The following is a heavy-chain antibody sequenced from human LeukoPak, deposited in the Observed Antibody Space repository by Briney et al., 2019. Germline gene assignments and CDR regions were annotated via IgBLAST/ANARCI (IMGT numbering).Heavy chain of an antibody. CDR3: AKGSRGGRPYYFDS. Sequence: GGSLRLSCAASGFTFSTYAMSWVRQAPGEGLDWVSAIDNSGAHTWYADSVKGRFTISRDNSRSTLYLQMNSLRAEDTAMYYCAKGSRGGRPYYFDSWGRGTLVTVSS. J-gene: IGHJ4*02. V-gene: IGHV3-23*05. CDR2: IDNSGAHT. CDR1: GFTFSTYA. D-gene: IGHD3-10*01.